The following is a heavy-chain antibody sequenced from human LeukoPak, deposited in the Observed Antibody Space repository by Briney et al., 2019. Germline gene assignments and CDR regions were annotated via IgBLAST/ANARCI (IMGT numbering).Heavy chain of an antibody. CDR1: GGSISSSNYY. D-gene: IGHD1-14*01. J-gene: IGHJ4*02. V-gene: IGHV4-61*02. Sequence: PSETLSLTCSVSGGSISSSNYYWSWIRQPAGKGLEWIGRIYTSESTNYNPSLKSRVTISVDTSRNQFSLKLSSVTAADTAVYYCARARVAHLGKLTTGLLDYWGQGTLVTVSS. CDR3: ARARVAHLGKLTTGLLDY. CDR2: IYTSEST.